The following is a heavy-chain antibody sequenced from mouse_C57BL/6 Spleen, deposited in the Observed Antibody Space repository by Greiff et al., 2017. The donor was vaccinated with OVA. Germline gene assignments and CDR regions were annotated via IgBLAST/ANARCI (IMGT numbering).Heavy chain of an antibody. V-gene: IGHV1-69*01. D-gene: IGHD2-2*01. Sequence: QVQLQQPGAELVMPGASVKLSCKASGYTFTSYWMHWVKQRPGQGLEWIGEIDPSDSYTNYNQKFKGKSTLTVDKSSSTAYMQLSSLTSEDSAVYYCARRGGYGYFWYCDVWGTGTTVTVSS. CDR3: ARRGGYGYFWYCDV. CDR2: IDPSDSYT. CDR1: GYTFTSYW. J-gene: IGHJ1*03.